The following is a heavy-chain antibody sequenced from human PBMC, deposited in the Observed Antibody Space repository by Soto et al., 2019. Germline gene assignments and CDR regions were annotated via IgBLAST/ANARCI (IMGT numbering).Heavy chain of an antibody. CDR3: ARVPWRFYGDYWFDP. V-gene: IGHV3-23*01. J-gene: IGHJ5*02. CDR1: GLTFSSYA. D-gene: IGHD4-17*01. CDR2: ISGSGGST. Sequence: PGGSLRLSCAAVGLTFSSYAMSWVRQATGKGLEWVSAISGSGGSTYYADSVKGRFTISRDNAKNSLYLQMNSLRAEDTAVYYCARVPWRFYGDYWFDPWGQGTLVTVSS.